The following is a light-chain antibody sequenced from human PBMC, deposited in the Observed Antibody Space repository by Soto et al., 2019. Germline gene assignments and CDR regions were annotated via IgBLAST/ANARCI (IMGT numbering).Light chain of an antibody. Sequence: EIFLTQSPGTLSLSLWEIATLSCRASQSVSNNYLAWYQQKPGQAPRLLIYGASNRATGIPARFSGSGSGTEFTLTISSLQSEDCAIYYCQQYHTWPITFGGGTKVDI. J-gene: IGKJ4*01. V-gene: IGKV3-15*01. CDR3: QQYHTWPIT. CDR2: GAS. CDR1: QSVSNN.